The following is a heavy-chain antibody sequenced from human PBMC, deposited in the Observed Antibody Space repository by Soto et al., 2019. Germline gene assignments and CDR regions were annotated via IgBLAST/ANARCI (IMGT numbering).Heavy chain of an antibody. V-gene: IGHV4-39*01. CDR3: ARLPTGYPNWFDP. Sequence: SETLSLTCTVSGASISTNHHNWAWVRQPPGKGLEWMGDIHYRGDTYFNPSLGSRLSMSVDTSKNQFSLKLTSVTAADTAVYYCARLPTGYPNWFDPWGQGTLVTVSS. CDR2: IHYRGDT. J-gene: IGHJ5*02. D-gene: IGHD3-9*01. CDR1: GASISTNHHN.